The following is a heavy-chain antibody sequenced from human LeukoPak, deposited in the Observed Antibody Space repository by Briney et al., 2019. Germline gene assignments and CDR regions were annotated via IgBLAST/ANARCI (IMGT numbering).Heavy chain of an antibody. J-gene: IGHJ4*02. CDR1: GFTFSSYW. V-gene: IGHV3-7*01. CDR2: IKQDGSEK. Sequence: GGSLRLSCAASGFTFSSYWMGWVRQAPAKGLEWVANIKQDGSEKYYVDSVKGRFTISRDNAKNSLYLQMNSLRAEDTAVYYCARDWGIAVAGRGEKDYWGQGTLVTVSS. D-gene: IGHD6-19*01. CDR3: ARDWGIAVAGRGEKDY.